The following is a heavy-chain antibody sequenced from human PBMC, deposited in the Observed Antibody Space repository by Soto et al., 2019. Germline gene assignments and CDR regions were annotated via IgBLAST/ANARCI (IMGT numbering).Heavy chain of an antibody. CDR1: GFTFNTYG. CDR3: AKSPNFYCSSPNCYKYYFDY. D-gene: IGHD2-2*02. J-gene: IGHJ4*02. V-gene: IGHV3-30*18. Sequence: GGSLRLSCAASGFTFNTYGMHWVRQAPGKGLEWVAVISYDGSDKFYADSVKGRFTISRDNSKNTLYLQMSSLRPEDTAIYYCAKSPNFYCSSPNCYKYYFDYWGQGTLVTVSS. CDR2: ISYDGSDK.